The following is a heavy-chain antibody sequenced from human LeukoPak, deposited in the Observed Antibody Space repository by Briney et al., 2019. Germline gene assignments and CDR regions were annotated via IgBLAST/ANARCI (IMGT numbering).Heavy chain of an antibody. CDR1: GYTFTRYY. V-gene: IGHV1-46*01. CDR2: INPSGGNT. J-gene: IGHJ3*02. CDR3: ARDWNWGSSDAFDI. D-gene: IGHD7-27*01. Sequence: ASVKVSCKASGYTFTRYYMHWVRRAPGQGLEWMGIINPSGGNTNYAQKFQGRVTMTRDTSTSTVYMELSSLRSEDTAVYYCARDWNWGSSDAFDIWGQGTMVTVSS.